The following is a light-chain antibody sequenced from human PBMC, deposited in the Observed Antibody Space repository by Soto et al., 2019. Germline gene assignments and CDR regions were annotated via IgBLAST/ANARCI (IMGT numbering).Light chain of an antibody. Sequence: ENVLTQSPGTLSLSPGERATLSCRASQSISSSYLAWYQQKPGQTPRLLIYHASSRATGIPDRFSGSGSGTEFTLTISSLQSEDLAVYYCHQYNYWPGTFGQGTKLEIK. CDR1: QSISSSY. CDR3: HQYNYWPGT. J-gene: IGKJ2*01. V-gene: IGKV3D-15*01. CDR2: HAS.